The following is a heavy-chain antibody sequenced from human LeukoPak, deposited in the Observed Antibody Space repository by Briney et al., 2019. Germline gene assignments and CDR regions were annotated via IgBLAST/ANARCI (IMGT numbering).Heavy chain of an antibody. V-gene: IGHV3-48*03. CDR1: GFTFSSYE. D-gene: IGHD6-13*01. CDR3: ARDKGVAAAGIGYYYYGMDV. J-gene: IGHJ6*02. Sequence: GGSLRLSCAASGFTFSSYEMNWVRQAPGKGLEWVSYISSSGSTIYYADSVKGRFTISRDNAKNSLYLQMNSLRAEDTAVHYCARDKGVAAAGIGYYYYGMDVWGQGTTVTVSS. CDR2: ISSSGSTI.